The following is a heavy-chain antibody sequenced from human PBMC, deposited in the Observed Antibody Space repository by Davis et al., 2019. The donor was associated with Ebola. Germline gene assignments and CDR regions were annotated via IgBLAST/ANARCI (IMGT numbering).Heavy chain of an antibody. CDR1: GYTFTSYY. V-gene: IGHV1-46*01. Sequence: ASVKVSCKASGYTFTSYYMHWVRQAPGQGLEWMGIINPSGGSTSYAQKFQGRVTMTMDTSTSTVYMELSSLRSEDTAVYYCARGARLGLQGHYYYGMDVWGQGTTVTVSS. CDR3: ARGARLGLQGHYYYGMDV. J-gene: IGHJ6*02. D-gene: IGHD6-25*01. CDR2: INPSGGST.